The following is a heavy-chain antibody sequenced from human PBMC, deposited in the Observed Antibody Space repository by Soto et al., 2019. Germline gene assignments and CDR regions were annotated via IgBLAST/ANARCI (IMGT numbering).Heavy chain of an antibody. V-gene: IGHV1-69*01. J-gene: IGHJ6*02. D-gene: IGHD3-3*01. Sequence: QVQLVQSGAEVQKPGSSVKVSCKASGGTFSSYAISWVRQAPGQGLEWMGGIIPIFGTANYAQKFQGRVTITADESTSTAYMELSSLRSEDTAVYYCASNFWSGYSLGYYYGMDVWGQGTTVTVSS. CDR3: ASNFWSGYSLGYYYGMDV. CDR2: IIPIFGTA. CDR1: GGTFSSYA.